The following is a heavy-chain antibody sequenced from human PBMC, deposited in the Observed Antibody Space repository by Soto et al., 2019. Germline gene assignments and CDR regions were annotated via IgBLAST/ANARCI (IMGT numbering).Heavy chain of an antibody. CDR1: GFTFSSYA. CDR3: AKDRIPYYDILTGYCPFDY. V-gene: IGHV3-23*01. D-gene: IGHD3-9*01. Sequence: GGSLRLSCAASGFTFSSYAMSWVRQAPGKGLEWVSAISGSGGSTYYADSVKGRFTISRDNSKNTLYLQMNSLRAEDTAVYYCAKDRIPYYDILTGYCPFDYWGQGTLVTVSS. CDR2: ISGSGGST. J-gene: IGHJ4*02.